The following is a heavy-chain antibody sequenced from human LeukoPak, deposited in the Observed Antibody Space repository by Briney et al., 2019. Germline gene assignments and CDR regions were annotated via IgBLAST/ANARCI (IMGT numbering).Heavy chain of an antibody. CDR3: ARGSSSWRGDGWLDP. CDR2: TYYRSKWYN. D-gene: IGHD6-13*01. J-gene: IGHJ5*02. V-gene: IGHV6-1*01. Sequence: SQTLSLTCAISGDSVSSNSAVWTWIRQSPSRGLEWLGRTYYRSKWYNDYAVSVTSRITINPDTSKNQFSLQLNSVTPDDTAMYYCARGSSSWRGDGWLDPWGQGTLVTVSS. CDR1: GDSVSSNSAV.